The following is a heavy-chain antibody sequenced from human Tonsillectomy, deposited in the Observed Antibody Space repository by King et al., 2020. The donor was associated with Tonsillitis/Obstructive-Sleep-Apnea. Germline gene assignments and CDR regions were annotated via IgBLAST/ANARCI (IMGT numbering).Heavy chain of an antibody. CDR1: GYTFTSYA. J-gene: IGHJ3*02. CDR3: ASVILPSIAAAGTAFDI. V-gene: IGHV7-4-1*02. CDR2: INTNTGNP. D-gene: IGHD6-13*01. Sequence: VQLVESGSELKKPGASVKVSCKSSGYTFTSYAMNCVRQAPGQGLEWMGWINTNTGNPTYAQGFTGRFVFSLDTSVSTAYLQISSLKAEDTAVYYCASVILPSIAAAGTAFDIWGQGTMVTVSS.